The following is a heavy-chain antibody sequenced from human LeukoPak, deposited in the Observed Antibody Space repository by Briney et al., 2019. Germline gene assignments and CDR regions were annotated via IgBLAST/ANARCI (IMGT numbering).Heavy chain of an antibody. V-gene: IGHV3-30*18. CDR1: GFTFSSYG. J-gene: IGHJ4*02. CDR2: ISYDGSNK. Sequence: PGRSLRLSCAASGFTFSSYGMHWVRQAPGKGLEWVAVISYDGSNKYYADSVKGRFPISRDNSKNTLYLQMNSLRAEDTAVYYCAKDDDIGYCTNGVCFAFDYWGQGTLVTVSS. D-gene: IGHD2-8*01. CDR3: AKDDDIGYCTNGVCFAFDY.